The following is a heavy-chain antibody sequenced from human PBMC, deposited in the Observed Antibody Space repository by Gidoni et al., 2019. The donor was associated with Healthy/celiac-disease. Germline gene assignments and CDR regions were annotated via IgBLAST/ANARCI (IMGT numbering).Heavy chain of an antibody. J-gene: IGHJ4*02. D-gene: IGHD3-16*01. CDR3: TTGRTARGGNYFDY. Sequence: EVQLVESGGGLVKPGGSLRLSCASSGFTFSNAWMSWVRQAPGKGVGWVGRIKSKTDGGTTDYAAPVKGRFTISRDDSKNTLYLQMNSLKTEDTAVYYCTTGRTARGGNYFDYWGQGTLVTVSS. CDR2: IKSKTDGGTT. CDR1: GFTFSNAW. V-gene: IGHV3-15*01.